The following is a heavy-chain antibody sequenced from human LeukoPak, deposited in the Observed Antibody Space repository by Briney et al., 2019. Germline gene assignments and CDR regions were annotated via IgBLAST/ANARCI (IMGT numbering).Heavy chain of an antibody. CDR2: IGSTGSTT. CDR1: GFTFSSYG. V-gene: IGHV3-23*01. J-gene: IGHJ4*02. D-gene: IGHD6-13*01. Sequence: GGSLRLSCAASGFTFSSYGMSWVRQARGKGPEWVSSIGSTGSTTYYADSVKGRFTISRDNSKNMMYLRMNSLRAEDTAIYYCVKIAASASDYWGQGTLVTVSS. CDR3: VKIAASASDY.